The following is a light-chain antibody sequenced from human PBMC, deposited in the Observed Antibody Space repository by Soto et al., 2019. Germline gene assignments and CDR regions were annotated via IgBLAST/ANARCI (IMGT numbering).Light chain of an antibody. CDR2: AAS. V-gene: IGKV3-20*01. J-gene: IGKJ1*01. CDR1: QSLSSAY. Sequence: EIVLTQSPDTLSLSPGERATLSCRASQSLSSAYLVWYQQKPGQAPRLLMFAASSRATGTPDRFSGSGSGTDFTLTISRLEPEDFAVYYCQKYGSSASLGQGTKVDIK. CDR3: QKYGSSAS.